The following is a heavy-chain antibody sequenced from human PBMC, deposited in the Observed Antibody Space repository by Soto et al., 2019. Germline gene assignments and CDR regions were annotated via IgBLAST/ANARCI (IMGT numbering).Heavy chain of an antibody. V-gene: IGHV4-30-2*01. CDR1: GGSISSGGYS. D-gene: IGHD1-1*01. J-gene: IGHJ4*02. Sequence: SETLSLTCTVSGGSISSGGYSWSWIRQPPGKGLEWIGYMYHSGSTYYNPSLKSRVTISIDRSKNQFSLKLSSVTAADTAVYYCPGLQAYWGRGSLVTVSS. CDR3: PGLQAY. CDR2: MYHSGST.